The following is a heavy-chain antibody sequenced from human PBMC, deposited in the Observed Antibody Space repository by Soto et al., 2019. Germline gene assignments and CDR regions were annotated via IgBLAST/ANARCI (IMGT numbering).Heavy chain of an antibody. CDR1: GFTFSSYA. CDR2: ISNSGGNT. CDR3: AKGLRRLLRTQYYYGLDV. V-gene: IGHV3-23*01. J-gene: IGHJ6*02. D-gene: IGHD3-16*01. Sequence: GGSLRLSCAASGFTFSSYAMAWVRQPPGKGLEWVSSISNSGGNTNYADSVKGRFTVSRDNSKRTLSLQMNSLTEEDTAIYYCAKGLRRLLRTQYYYGLDVWGRGTTVTVSS.